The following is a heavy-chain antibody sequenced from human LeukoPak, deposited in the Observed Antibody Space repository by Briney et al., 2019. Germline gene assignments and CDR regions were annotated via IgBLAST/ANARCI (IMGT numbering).Heavy chain of an antibody. CDR3: ARSIAGKRDAFDI. D-gene: IGHD6-6*01. V-gene: IGHV4-59*01. J-gene: IGHJ3*02. Sequence: SETLSLTCTVSGGSISSYYWSWIRQPPGKGLEWIGYIYYSGSTNYNPSFKSRVTISVDTSKNQFSLKLSSVTAADTAVYYCARSIAGKRDAFDIWGQGTMVTVSS. CDR2: IYYSGST. CDR1: GGSISSYY.